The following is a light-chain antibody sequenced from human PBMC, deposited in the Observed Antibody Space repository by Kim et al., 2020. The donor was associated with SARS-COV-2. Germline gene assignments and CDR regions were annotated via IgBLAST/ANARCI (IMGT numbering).Light chain of an antibody. J-gene: IGKJ4*01. V-gene: IGKV1-12*01. CDR1: QDISRW. Sequence: DIQMTQSPSSVSASVGDRVTLSCRASQDISRWLAWYQQKPGKAPKLLIYAASTLQSGVPSRFSGSGSGTDFTLTISSLQPEDFATYSCQQANSFPLTFGGGTKVDIK. CDR3: QQANSFPLT. CDR2: AAS.